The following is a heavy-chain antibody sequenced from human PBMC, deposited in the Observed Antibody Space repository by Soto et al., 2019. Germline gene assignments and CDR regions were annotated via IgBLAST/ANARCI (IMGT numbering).Heavy chain of an antibody. D-gene: IGHD5-18*01. CDR3: AETTHTAMAQGDWFDP. J-gene: IGHJ5*02. Sequence: GGSLRLSCAASGFTFSSYGMHWVRQAPGKGLEWVAVISYDGSNKYYADSVKGRFTISRDNSKNTLYLQMNSLRAEDTAVYYCAETTHTAMAQGDWFDPWGQGTLVTVSS. CDR1: GFTFSSYG. CDR2: ISYDGSNK. V-gene: IGHV3-30*18.